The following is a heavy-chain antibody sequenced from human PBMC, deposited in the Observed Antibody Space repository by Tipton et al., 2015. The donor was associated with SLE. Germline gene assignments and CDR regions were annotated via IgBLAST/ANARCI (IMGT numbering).Heavy chain of an antibody. D-gene: IGHD1-26*01. V-gene: IGHV3-33*01. CDR3: AREKAGGSYYPFTFDY. CDR2: IWYDGSNK. CDR1: GFTFSSYG. J-gene: IGHJ4*02. Sequence: SLRLSCAASGFTFSSYGMHWARQAPGKGLEWVAVIWYDGSNKYYADSVKGRFTISRDNSKNTLYLQMNSLRAEDTAVYYCAREKAGGSYYPFTFDYWGQGTLVTVSS.